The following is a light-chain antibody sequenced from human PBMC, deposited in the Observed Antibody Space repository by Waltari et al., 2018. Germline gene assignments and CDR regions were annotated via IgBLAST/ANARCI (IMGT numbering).Light chain of an antibody. V-gene: IGLV3-9*01. CDR1: RIIIKN. CDR3: QVWDSSTVV. Sequence: SYELAQPLSVSVALGQTATITCGGNRIIIKNVHWYQQKPGQAPVLVIYRDNNRPSGLPERFSGSISENTATLTISSAQVGDEADYYCQVWDSSTVVFGGGTKLTVL. J-gene: IGLJ3*02. CDR2: RDN.